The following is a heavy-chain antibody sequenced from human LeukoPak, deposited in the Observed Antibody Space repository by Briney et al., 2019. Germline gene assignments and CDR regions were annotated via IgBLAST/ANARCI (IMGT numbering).Heavy chain of an antibody. CDR2: ISGSGGST. CDR1: GFTFSDYY. J-gene: IGHJ4*02. Sequence: GGSLRLSCAASGFTFSDYYMSWIRQAPGKGLEWVSAISGSGGSTYYADSVKGRFTISRDNSKNTLYLQMNSLRAEDTAVYYCAKGDILTGLFDYWGQGTLVTVSS. D-gene: IGHD3-9*01. V-gene: IGHV3-23*01. CDR3: AKGDILTGLFDY.